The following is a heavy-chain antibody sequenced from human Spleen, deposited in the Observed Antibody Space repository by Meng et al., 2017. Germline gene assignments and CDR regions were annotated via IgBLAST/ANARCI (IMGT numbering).Heavy chain of an antibody. J-gene: IGHJ6*02. D-gene: IGHD1-26*01. CDR2: INPNSGGT. CDR1: GYSFTGYY. V-gene: IGHV1-2*06. CDR3: ARGVGATNLYYYYGMDV. Sequence: ASVKVSCKASGYSFTGYYMHWVRQAPGQGLEWMGRINPNSGGTNDAQKFQGRVTMTRDTSSSTAYMELSRLLSHDTAVYYCARGVGATNLYYYYGMDVWGQGTTVTVSS.